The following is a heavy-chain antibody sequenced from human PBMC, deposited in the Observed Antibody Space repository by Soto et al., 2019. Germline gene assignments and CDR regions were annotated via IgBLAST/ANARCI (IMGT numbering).Heavy chain of an antibody. J-gene: IGHJ4*02. CDR3: AVSSPDIVVLPSSIYFTS. CDR1: GFTFVTYW. D-gene: IGHD2-15*01. V-gene: IGHV3-7*03. Sequence: RGSLRLSCAASGFTFVTYWMTWVRQPPGKGLEWVASIKQDGNEKFYVDSVRGRFTISRDNAKNSVDLLMDSLRPDDTALYFCAVSSPDIVVLPSSIYFTSWGPGTQVTVSS. CDR2: IKQDGNEK.